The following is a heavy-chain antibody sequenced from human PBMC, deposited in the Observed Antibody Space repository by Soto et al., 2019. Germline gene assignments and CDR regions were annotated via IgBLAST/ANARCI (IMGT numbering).Heavy chain of an antibody. D-gene: IGHD6-13*01. CDR2: ISGSGGST. J-gene: IGHJ1*01. CDR1: GFTFSSYA. CDR3: AKDVFSWSTTAEYFQH. V-gene: IGHV3-23*01. Sequence: PGGSLSLSCAASGFTFSSYAMSWVRQAPGKGLEWVSAISGSGGSTYYADSVKGRFTISRDNSKNTLYLQMNSLRAEDTAVYYCAKDVFSWSTTAEYFQHWGQGTLVTVSS.